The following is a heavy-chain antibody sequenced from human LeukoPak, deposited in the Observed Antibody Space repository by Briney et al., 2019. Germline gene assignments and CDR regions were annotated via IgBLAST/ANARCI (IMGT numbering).Heavy chain of an antibody. D-gene: IGHD3-10*01. CDR2: IYHSGST. CDR3: ATVMVRGVIAYGRRWFDP. V-gene: IGHV4-4*02. J-gene: IGHJ5*02. CDR1: GGSISSSNW. Sequence: TSETLSLTCAVSGGSISSSNWWSWVRQPPGKGLEWIGEIYHSGSTNYNPSLKSRVTISVDKSKNQFSLKLSSVTAADTAVYYCATVMVRGVIAYGRRWFDPWGREPWSPSPQ.